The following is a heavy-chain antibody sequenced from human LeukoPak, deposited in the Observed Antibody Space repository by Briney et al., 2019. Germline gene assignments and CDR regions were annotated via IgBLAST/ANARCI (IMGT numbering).Heavy chain of an antibody. V-gene: IGHV4-34*01. CDR2: INHSGST. CDR3: ARRPRNSGSYDGPSGLDY. CDR1: GGSFSGYY. Sequence: SETLSLTCAVYGGSFSGYYWSWIRQPPGKGLEWIGEINHSGSTNYNPSLKCRVTISVDTSKNQFSLKLSSVTAADTAVYYCARRPRNSGSYDGPSGLDYWGQGSLVTVSS. D-gene: IGHD1-26*01. J-gene: IGHJ4*02.